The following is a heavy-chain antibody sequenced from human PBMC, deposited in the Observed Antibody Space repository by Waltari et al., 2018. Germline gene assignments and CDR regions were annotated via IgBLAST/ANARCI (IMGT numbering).Heavy chain of an antibody. CDR2: ITTSGVTT. CDR3: AKGAVTTGFNH. J-gene: IGHJ4*02. V-gene: IGHV3-23*01. D-gene: IGHD4-4*01. CDR1: GFTFCSYD. Sequence: DVQLLESGGGFVQPGGSLRLSCAASGFTFCSYDMNWVRQPPGKGLQWVATITTSGVTTYYRDSVKGRFSISRDNSKSTLHLQMNSLRAEDTAVYYCAKGAVTTGFNHWGQGTLVTVSS.